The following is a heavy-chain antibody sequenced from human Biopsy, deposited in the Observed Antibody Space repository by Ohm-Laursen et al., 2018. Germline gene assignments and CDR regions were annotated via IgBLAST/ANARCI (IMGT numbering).Heavy chain of an antibody. Sequence: TLSLTCTVSSASINLYYWGWIRQSPGKGLEWIGYINHSGHTNYNPSLKSRLTMSVDTSKNQFSLKLTSVTAADTAVYYCARDRIAYCTATSCDNFGLDVWGQGTTATVSS. V-gene: IGHV4-59*01. CDR2: INHSGHT. CDR1: SASINLYY. CDR3: ARDRIAYCTATSCDNFGLDV. J-gene: IGHJ6*02. D-gene: IGHD2-8*02.